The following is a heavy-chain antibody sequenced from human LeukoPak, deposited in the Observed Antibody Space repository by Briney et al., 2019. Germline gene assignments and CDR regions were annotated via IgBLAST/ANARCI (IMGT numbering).Heavy chain of an antibody. Sequence: ASVKVSCKASGYTFTGYYMHWVRQAPGQGLEWMGWINPNSGGTNYAQKFQGRVTMTRDTSISTAYMELSRLRSDDTAVYYCARVLSIAVTLPHYWGQGTLVTVSS. J-gene: IGHJ4*02. CDR1: GYTFTGYY. CDR2: INPNSGGT. V-gene: IGHV1-2*02. D-gene: IGHD6-19*01. CDR3: ARVLSIAVTLPHY.